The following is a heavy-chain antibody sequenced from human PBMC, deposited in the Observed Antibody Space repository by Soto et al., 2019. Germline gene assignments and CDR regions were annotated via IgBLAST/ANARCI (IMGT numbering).Heavy chain of an antibody. Sequence: EVQLVDSGGGLVQPGGSLRLSCAASGFTFEDYAMHWVRQAPGKGLEWVSGISWNRGSVGYGDAVKCRLTISRDSAKNSLYLQMNSLRPEDTALYYCAKGFFGSITSCIDYWGQGTLVTVS. V-gene: IGHV3-9*01. CDR1: GFTFEDYA. D-gene: IGHD2-2*01. J-gene: IGHJ4*02. CDR2: ISWNRGSV. CDR3: AKGFFGSITSCIDY.